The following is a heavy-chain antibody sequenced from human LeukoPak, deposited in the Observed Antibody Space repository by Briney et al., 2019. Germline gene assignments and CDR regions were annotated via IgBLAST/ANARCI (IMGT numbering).Heavy chain of an antibody. V-gene: IGHV3-11*04. D-gene: IGHD2-21*02. CDR1: GLTFGGQL. Sequence: PGDSLTLPHVVQGLTFGGQLVSWIRQAPGKGLDWIGYISNSGTVEHYADSVRGRFTISRDSAKRSVFLEMSSLRSEDTAVYYCARGDTLYFFDMWGQGTLVSVSP. J-gene: IGHJ4*02. CDR2: ISNSGTVE. CDR3: ARGDTLYFFDM.